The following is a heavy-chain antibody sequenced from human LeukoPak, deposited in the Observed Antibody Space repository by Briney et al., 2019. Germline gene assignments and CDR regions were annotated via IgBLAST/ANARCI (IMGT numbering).Heavy chain of an antibody. CDR2: INPNSGGT. D-gene: IGHD2-2*01. CDR1: GYTFTTYD. J-gene: IGHJ4*02. Sequence: ASVKVSCKASGYTFTTYDINWVRLATGQGLEWMGWINPNSGGTNYAQKFQGRVTMTRDTSISTAYMELSRLRSDDTAVYYCARASYYCSSTSCYPRDYWGQGTLVTVSS. CDR3: ARASYYCSSTSCYPRDY. V-gene: IGHV1-2*02.